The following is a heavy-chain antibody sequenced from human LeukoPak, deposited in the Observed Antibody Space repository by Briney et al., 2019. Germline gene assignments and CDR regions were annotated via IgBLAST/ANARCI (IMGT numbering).Heavy chain of an antibody. CDR2: MNQDGSEK. V-gene: IGHV3-7*01. D-gene: IGHD1-26*01. CDR1: GLTFSTYW. J-gene: IGHJ4*02. Sequence: PVGSLRLSCAASGLTFSTYWMSWVRRAPGKGLEWVANMNQDGSEKYYVDSVKGRFTISRDNAKSSLYLQMNSLRAEDTAVYYCATGWAARDYWGQGTLVTVSS. CDR3: ATGWAARDY.